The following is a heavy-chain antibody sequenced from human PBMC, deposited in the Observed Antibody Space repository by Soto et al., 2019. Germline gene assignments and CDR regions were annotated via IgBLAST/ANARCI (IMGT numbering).Heavy chain of an antibody. CDR3: ARRYGYYFDY. D-gene: IGHD4-17*01. J-gene: IGHJ4*02. CDR2: IYYSGST. Sequence: SETLSLTCTVSGGSISSYYWSWIRQPPGKGLEWIGYIYYSGSTNYNPSLKSRVAISVDTSKNQLSLKLSSVTAADTVVYYCARRYGYYFDYWGQGTLVTVSS. V-gene: IGHV4-59*08. CDR1: GGSISSYY.